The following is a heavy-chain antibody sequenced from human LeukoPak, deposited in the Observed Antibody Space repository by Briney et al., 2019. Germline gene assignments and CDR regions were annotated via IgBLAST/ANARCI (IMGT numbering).Heavy chain of an antibody. Sequence: PGGSLGLSCAASGFTFSSYGMSWVRQAPGKGLEWVSAISGSGDRTYYAGSVKGRFTISRDNSKNTLYLQMNSLRAEDTAVYYCVKDWTGTKPFDLWGRGTLVTVSS. V-gene: IGHV3-23*01. CDR3: VKDWTGTKPFDL. J-gene: IGHJ2*01. CDR1: GFTFSSYG. CDR2: ISGSGDRT. D-gene: IGHD3/OR15-3a*01.